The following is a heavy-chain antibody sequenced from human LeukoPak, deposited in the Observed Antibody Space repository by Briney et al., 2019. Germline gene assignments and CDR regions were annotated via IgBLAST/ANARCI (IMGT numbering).Heavy chain of an antibody. V-gene: IGHV3-9*01. CDR3: AKDTRGYYYGMDV. Sequence: GRSLRLSCAASGFTFDDYAMHWVRQAPGKGLEWVSGISWNSGSIGYADSVKGRFTISRDNAKNSLYLQMNSLRAEDTALYYCAKDTRGYYYGMDVWGQGTTVTVSS. CDR1: GFTFDDYA. CDR2: ISWNSGSI. J-gene: IGHJ6*02.